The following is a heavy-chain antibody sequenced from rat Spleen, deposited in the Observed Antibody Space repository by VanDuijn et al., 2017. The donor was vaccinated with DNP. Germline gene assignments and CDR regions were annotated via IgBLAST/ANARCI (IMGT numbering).Heavy chain of an antibody. D-gene: IGHD1-9*01. V-gene: IGHV5-22*01. CDR1: GFNFNDYW. Sequence: EVQLVESGGGLVQPGRSLKVSCAASGFNFNDYWMGWVRQAPGKGLEWVAYISYDGGSTYYGDSVKGRFTISRDNAKSTLYLQMNSLRSEDTATYYCARGDYGYNRYAMDAWGQGVMVTVSS. J-gene: IGHJ2*01. CDR2: ISYDGGST. CDR3: ARGDYGYNRYAMDA.